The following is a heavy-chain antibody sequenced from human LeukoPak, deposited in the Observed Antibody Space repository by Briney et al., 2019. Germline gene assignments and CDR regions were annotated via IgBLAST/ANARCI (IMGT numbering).Heavy chain of an antibody. D-gene: IGHD3-9*01. CDR3: ARAGFDWLTNIYYFDY. J-gene: IGHJ4*02. CDR1: GGSISSYY. V-gene: IGHV4-59*01. CDR2: IYYSGST. Sequence: SETLSLTCTVSGGSISSYYWSWLRQPPGKGLEWIGYIYYSGSTNYNPSLKSRVTISVDTSKNQFSLKLSSVTAADTAVYYCARAGFDWLTNIYYFDYWGQGTLVTVSS.